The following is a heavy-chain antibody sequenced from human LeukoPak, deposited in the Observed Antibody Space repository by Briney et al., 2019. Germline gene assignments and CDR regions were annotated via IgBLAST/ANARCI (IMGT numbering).Heavy chain of an antibody. CDR2: ISSSSSTI. J-gene: IGHJ6*02. CDR3: ARDRDDYGDYVYYYYGMDV. CDR1: GFTFSSYS. D-gene: IGHD4-17*01. V-gene: IGHV3-48*04. Sequence: GGSLRLSCAASGFTFSSYSMNWVRQAPGKGLEWVSYISSSSSTIYYADSVKGRFTISRDNAKNSLYLQMNSLRAEDTAVYYCARDRDDYGDYVYYYYGMDVWGQGTTVTVSS.